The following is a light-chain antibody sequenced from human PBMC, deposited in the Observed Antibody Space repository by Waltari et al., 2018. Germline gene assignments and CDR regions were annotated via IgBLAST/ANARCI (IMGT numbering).Light chain of an antibody. Sequence: EIVLTQSPGILSLSPGEGFTLSCRASQSVGRSLAWYQQKPGQAPRLLIYGASSRATGIPDRFSGGGSGTDFSLTFSRLEPEDFAVYYCQHYVRLPATFGQGTKVEIK. CDR1: QSVGRS. CDR2: GAS. J-gene: IGKJ1*01. V-gene: IGKV3-20*01. CDR3: QHYVRLPAT.